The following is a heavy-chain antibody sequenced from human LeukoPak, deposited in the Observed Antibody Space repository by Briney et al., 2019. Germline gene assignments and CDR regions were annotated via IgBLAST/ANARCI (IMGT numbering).Heavy chain of an antibody. CDR1: GFTFSSYA. D-gene: IGHD1-20*01. CDR3: AKAAYSNNCYFFDY. CDR2: ISGSGGST. J-gene: IGHJ4*02. V-gene: IGHV3-23*01. Sequence: GGSLRLSCAASGFTFSSYAMSWVRQAPGKGLEWVSGISGSGGSTFYADSVKGRFTISRDNSKNTLYLQMNSLRAEDTAVYYCAKAAYSNNCYFFDYWGQATLVTVSS.